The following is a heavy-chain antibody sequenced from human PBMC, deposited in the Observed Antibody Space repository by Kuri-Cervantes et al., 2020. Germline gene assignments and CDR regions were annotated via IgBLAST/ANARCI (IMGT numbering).Heavy chain of an antibody. Sequence: ASVKVSCKASGGTFSSYAINWVRQAPGQGLEWMGWINPNSGGTKYVQKFQGRVTMTRDTSISTAYMELSRLRSDDTAVYYCARGIVGATFDYWGQGTLVTVSS. CDR2: INPNSGGT. CDR3: ARGIVGATFDY. CDR1: GGTFSSYA. V-gene: IGHV1-2*02. D-gene: IGHD1-26*01. J-gene: IGHJ4*02.